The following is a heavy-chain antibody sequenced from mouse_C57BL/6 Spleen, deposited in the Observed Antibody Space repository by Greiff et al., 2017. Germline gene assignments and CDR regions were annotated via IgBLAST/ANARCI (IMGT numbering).Heavy chain of an antibody. CDR3: ARDPSYYGSSFYAMDY. CDR1: GYSITSGYY. Sequence: EVKLQESGPGLVKPSQSLSLTCSVTGYSITSGYYWNWIRQFPGNKLEWMGYISYDGSNNYNPSLKNRISITRDTSKNQFFLKLNSVTTEDTATYYCARDPSYYGSSFYAMDYWGQGTSVTVSS. J-gene: IGHJ4*01. CDR2: ISYDGSN. D-gene: IGHD1-1*01. V-gene: IGHV3-6*01.